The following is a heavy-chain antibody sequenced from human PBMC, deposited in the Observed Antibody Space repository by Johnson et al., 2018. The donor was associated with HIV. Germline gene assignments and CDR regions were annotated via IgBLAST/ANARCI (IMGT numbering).Heavy chain of an antibody. Sequence: VQLVESEGGVVQPGRSLRLSCAASGFTVSSYYMTWVRQAPGKGLEWISVLFSGGTTYYGDSVKGRFTISRDNSKNTLYLQMNSLRADDTAAYYCARACRDGYTCDVYDIWGQGTMVTVSS. V-gene: IGHV3-66*01. CDR1: GFTVSSYY. J-gene: IGHJ3*02. CDR3: ARACRDGYTCDVYDI. CDR2: LFSGGTT. D-gene: IGHD5-24*01.